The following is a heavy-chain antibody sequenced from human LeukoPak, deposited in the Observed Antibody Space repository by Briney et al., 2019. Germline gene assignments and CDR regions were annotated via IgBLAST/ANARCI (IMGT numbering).Heavy chain of an antibody. CDR3: ARDGSPARFDY. J-gene: IGHJ4*01. CDR2: INPSGGST. CDR1: GYTFNIYY. Sequence: GVSVKISCKTSGYTFNIYYMHWVRQAPGQGLEWMGIINPSGGSTTYAQKFQGRVTMTRDTSTTTVYMELNNLKSEDTAVYYCARDGSPARFDYWGHGTLVTVSS. D-gene: IGHD6-13*01. V-gene: IGHV1-46*02.